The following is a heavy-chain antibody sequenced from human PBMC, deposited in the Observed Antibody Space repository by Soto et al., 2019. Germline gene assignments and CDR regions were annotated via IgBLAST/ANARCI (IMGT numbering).Heavy chain of an antibody. V-gene: IGHV3-21*01. D-gene: IGHD2-15*01. J-gene: IGHJ6*02. Sequence: NPGGSLGLSCVGSGFTFSSHSMNWVRQAPGKGLEWVSSISSSSSYIYYADSVKGRFTISRDNSKNTLYVQMNSLRGEDTAVYYCAREGPPGFGCSGANCYSGSMDVWGQGITVTVSS. CDR3: AREGPPGFGCSGANCYSGSMDV. CDR1: GFTFSSHS. CDR2: ISSSSSYI.